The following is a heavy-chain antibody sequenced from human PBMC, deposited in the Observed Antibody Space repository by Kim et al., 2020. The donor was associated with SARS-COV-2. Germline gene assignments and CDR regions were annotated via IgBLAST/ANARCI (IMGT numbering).Heavy chain of an antibody. V-gene: IGHV4-39*01. CDR2: FYYGGST. CDR3: ARFPAPYNSGTFETH. Sequence: SETLSLTCTVSGASISSANYYWGWIRRPPGKGLEWIGSFYYGGSTYYNPSLKSRVAMSVYTSKKQFFLKMKSVTAADTGLYYCARFPAPYNSGTFETHWGQGTLVTVSS. D-gene: IGHD6-19*01. J-gene: IGHJ4*02. CDR1: GASISSANYY.